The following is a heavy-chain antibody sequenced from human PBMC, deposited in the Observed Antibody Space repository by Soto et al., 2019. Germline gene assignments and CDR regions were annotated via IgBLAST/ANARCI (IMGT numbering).Heavy chain of an antibody. CDR2: ISGSGGST. Sequence: HPGGSLRLSCAASGFTFSSYAMSWVRQAPGKGLEWVSAISGSGGSTYYADSVKGRFTISRDNSKNTLYLQMNSLRAEDTAVYYCAKVGYDSSGSNIENDAFDIWGQGTMVTVSS. V-gene: IGHV3-23*01. CDR3: AKVGYDSSGSNIENDAFDI. CDR1: GFTFSSYA. J-gene: IGHJ3*02. D-gene: IGHD3-22*01.